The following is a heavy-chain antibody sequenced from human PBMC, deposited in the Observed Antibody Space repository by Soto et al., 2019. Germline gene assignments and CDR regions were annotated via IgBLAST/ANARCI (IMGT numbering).Heavy chain of an antibody. Sequence: GGSLRLSCAASGFTFSSYAMSWVRQAPGKGLEWVSAIRPTEAHAPAYAHSVKGRFTISGDNSRNTLYLQMTKLRAEDTAVYYCAKDAIAYNGKDDAFDLWGQGTMVTVSS. J-gene: IGHJ3*01. V-gene: IGHV3-23*01. CDR2: IRPTEAHAP. CDR3: AKDAIAYNGKDDAFDL. CDR1: GFTFSSYA. D-gene: IGHD1-20*01.